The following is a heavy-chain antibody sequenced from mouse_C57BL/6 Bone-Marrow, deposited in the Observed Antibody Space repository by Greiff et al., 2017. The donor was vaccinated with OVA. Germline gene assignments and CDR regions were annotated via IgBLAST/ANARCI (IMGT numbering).Heavy chain of an antibody. J-gene: IGHJ2*01. CDR2: ISYDGSN. CDR3: ASLHYYGSSLYYFDY. Sequence: VQLKESGPGLVKPSQSLSLTCSVTGYSITSGYYWNWIRQFPGNKLKWMGYISYDGSNNYNPSLKNRISITRDTSKNQFFLKLNSVTTEDTATYYCASLHYYGSSLYYFDYWGQGTTLTVSS. D-gene: IGHD1-1*01. CDR1: GYSITSGYY. V-gene: IGHV3-6*01.